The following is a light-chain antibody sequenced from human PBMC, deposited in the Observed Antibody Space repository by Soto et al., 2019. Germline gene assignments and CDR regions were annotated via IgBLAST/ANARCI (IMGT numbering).Light chain of an antibody. Sequence: QSALTQPPSASGSPGQSVTISCTGTSSDVGGYKYVSWYQQHPGKAPKLMIYEISKRPSGVPDRFSGSKSGNTASLTVSGLQAEDEADYYCSSYAVSNTLYVLGTGTKLSVL. CDR3: SSYAVSNTLYV. CDR2: EIS. CDR1: SSDVGGYKY. V-gene: IGLV2-8*01. J-gene: IGLJ1*01.